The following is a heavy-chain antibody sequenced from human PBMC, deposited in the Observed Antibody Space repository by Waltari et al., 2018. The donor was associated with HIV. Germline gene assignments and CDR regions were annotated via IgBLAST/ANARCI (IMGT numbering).Heavy chain of an antibody. CDR2: INPEGTIT. D-gene: IGHD6-19*01. J-gene: IGHJ4*02. CDR1: GVTFSSHW. V-gene: IGHV3-74*03. CDR3: ARGWYIDY. Sequence: EVLLVESGGGSVQPGGSLTLSCAAPGVTFSSHWMQWVRQVPGKGLVWVSRINPEGTITTYADSVKGRFTVSRDNAKNTLYLQMNSLRVEDTALYYCARGWYIDYWGQGTLVTVSS.